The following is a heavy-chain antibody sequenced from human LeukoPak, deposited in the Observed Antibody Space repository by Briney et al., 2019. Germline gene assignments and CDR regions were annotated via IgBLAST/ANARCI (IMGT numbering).Heavy chain of an antibody. CDR1: GGSISSYY. D-gene: IGHD6-13*01. V-gene: IGHV4-59*01. Sequence: SETLSLTCTVSGGSISSYYWSWIRQPPGKGLEWIGYIYYSGSTNYNPSLKSRVTISVDTSKNQFSLKLSSVTAADTAVYYCAREVVAAAGTSNWFDPWGQGILVTVSS. CDR2: IYYSGST. J-gene: IGHJ5*02. CDR3: AREVVAAAGTSNWFDP.